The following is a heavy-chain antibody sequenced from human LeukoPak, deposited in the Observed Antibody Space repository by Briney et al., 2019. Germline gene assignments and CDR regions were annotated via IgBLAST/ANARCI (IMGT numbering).Heavy chain of an antibody. V-gene: IGHV3-33*06. J-gene: IGHJ4*02. CDR1: GFTFNSYG. Sequence: GGSLRLSCAASGFTFNSYGMHWVRQAPGKGLEWVAVIWYDGTNKYYADSVKGRFTISRDNSKNTLYLQMNSLRDEDTAVYYCAKGGIPNDRGYFDYWGQGTLVTVSS. CDR2: IWYDGTNK. D-gene: IGHD1-1*01. CDR3: AKGGIPNDRGYFDY.